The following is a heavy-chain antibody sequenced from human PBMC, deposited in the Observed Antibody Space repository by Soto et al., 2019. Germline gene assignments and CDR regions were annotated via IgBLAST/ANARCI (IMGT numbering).Heavy chain of an antibody. J-gene: IGHJ4*02. CDR1: GDSVSSNSAA. V-gene: IGHV6-1*01. D-gene: IGHD3-10*01. CDR2: TYYRSKWYN. Sequence: PSQTLSLTCAISGDSVSSNSAAWNWIRQSPSRGLEWLGRTYYRSKWYNDYAVSVKSRITINPDTSKNQFSPQLNSVTPEDTAVYYCARDRHYYGSGSYYLDYFDYWGQGTLVTVSS. CDR3: ARDRHYYGSGSYYLDYFDY.